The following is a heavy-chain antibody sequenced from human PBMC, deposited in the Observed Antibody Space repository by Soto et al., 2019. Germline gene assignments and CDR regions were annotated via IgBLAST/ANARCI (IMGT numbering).Heavy chain of an antibody. D-gene: IGHD6-13*01. CDR1: GGSISSSSYY. CDR2: IYYSGST. V-gene: IGHV4-39*01. J-gene: IGHJ4*02. CDR3: ARCGSSSWYGY. Sequence: QLQLQESGPGLVKPSETLSLTCTVSGGSISSSSYYWGWIRQPPGKGLEWIGSIYYSGSTYYNPSSKRRATIPGETTKNQFALKLSSVTAADTAVYYCARCGSSSWYGYWGQGTLVTVSS.